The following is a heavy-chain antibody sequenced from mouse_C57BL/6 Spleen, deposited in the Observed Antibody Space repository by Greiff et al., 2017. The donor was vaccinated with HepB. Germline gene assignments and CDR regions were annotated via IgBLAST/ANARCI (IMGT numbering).Heavy chain of an antibody. V-gene: IGHV7-3*01. CDR2: IRNKANGYTT. Sequence: EMKLMESGGGLVQPGGSLSLSCAASGFTFTDYYMSWVRQPPGKALEWLGFIRNKANGYTTEYSASVKGRFTISRDNSQSILYLQMNALRAEDSATYYCARLSRDYFDYWGRGTTLTVSS. CDR3: ARLSRDYFDY. J-gene: IGHJ2*01. CDR1: GFTFTDYY.